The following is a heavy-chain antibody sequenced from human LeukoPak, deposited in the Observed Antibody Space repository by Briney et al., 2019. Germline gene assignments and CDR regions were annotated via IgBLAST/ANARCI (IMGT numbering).Heavy chain of an antibody. D-gene: IGHD3-10*01. V-gene: IGHV3-33*01. CDR1: GFTFSDYA. CDR2: IGYDGSNK. J-gene: IGHJ3*01. CDR3: ARDRFMVRGVMVGTFDL. Sequence: PGRSLRLSCAASGFTFSDYAMHWVRQAPGKGLEWVAVIGYDGSNKYDADSVKGRFTISRDNSKNMMYLQMNSLRAKDTAVYYCARDRFMVRGVMVGTFDLWGQGTMVTVSS.